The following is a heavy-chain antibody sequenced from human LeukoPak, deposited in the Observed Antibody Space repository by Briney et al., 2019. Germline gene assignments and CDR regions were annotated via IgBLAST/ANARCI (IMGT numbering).Heavy chain of an antibody. CDR3: ARDRWAGYSYADY. D-gene: IGHD5-18*01. Sequence: GGSLRLSCAASGFTFSTYWMHWIRQAPGKGLEWVSYISSSGSTIYYADSVKGRFTISRDNAKNSLYLQMNSLRAEDTAVYYCARDRWAGYSYADYWGQGTLVTVSS. V-gene: IGHV3-11*01. CDR2: ISSSGSTI. J-gene: IGHJ4*02. CDR1: GFTFSTYW.